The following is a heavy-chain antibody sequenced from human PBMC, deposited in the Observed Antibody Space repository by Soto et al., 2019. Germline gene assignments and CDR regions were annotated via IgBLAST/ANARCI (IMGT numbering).Heavy chain of an antibody. D-gene: IGHD1-26*01. V-gene: IGHV1-18*04. Sequence: QVQLVQSGAEVKKPGASVKVSCKASGYTFTNYDLSWVRQAPGQGLEWMGWIRVYNGITNYAQKFQDRVTVTTDTSTSTAYMELRSLRSDDTAVYYCVRASGGYSDRWGQGTLVTVSS. J-gene: IGHJ5*02. CDR3: VRASGGYSDR. CDR1: GYTFTNYD. CDR2: IRVYNGIT.